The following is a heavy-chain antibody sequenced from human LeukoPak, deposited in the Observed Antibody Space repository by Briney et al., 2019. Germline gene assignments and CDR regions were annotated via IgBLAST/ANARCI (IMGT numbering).Heavy chain of an antibody. J-gene: IGHJ4*02. Sequence: GGSLRLSCAASGFTFSNYWMHWVRQVPEKGLVWVSRVNPDGSSITYANSVKGRFASSRDNAKNTLYLQMNRLRVEDTAVYYCARGGSYGDYWGQGVLVTVSS. CDR2: VNPDGSSI. CDR1: GFTFSNYW. D-gene: IGHD3-16*01. CDR3: ARGGSYGDY. V-gene: IGHV3-74*01.